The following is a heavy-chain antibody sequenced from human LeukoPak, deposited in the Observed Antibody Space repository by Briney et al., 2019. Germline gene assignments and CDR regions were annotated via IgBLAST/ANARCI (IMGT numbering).Heavy chain of an antibody. V-gene: IGHV4-34*01. CDR2: INHSGST. D-gene: IGHD2-15*01. CDR1: GGSISSYY. Sequence: SETLSLTCTVSGGSISSYYWSWIRQPPGKGLEWIGEINHSGSTNYNPSLKSRVTISVDTSKNQFSLKLSSVTAADTAVYYCARVSVSEATRQFDYWGQGTLVTVSS. J-gene: IGHJ4*02. CDR3: ARVSVSEATRQFDY.